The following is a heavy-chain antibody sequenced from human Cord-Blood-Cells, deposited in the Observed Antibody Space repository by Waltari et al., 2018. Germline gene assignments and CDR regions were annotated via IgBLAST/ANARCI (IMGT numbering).Heavy chain of an antibody. Sequence: MQLVQSGPEVKKPGTSVRVSCKAFGFTFTSSAVPWVRQARGQRLEWIGWIVVGSGNTNYAQKFQERVTITRDMSTSTAYMELSSLRSEDTAVYYCAADPYCGGDCYDAFDIWGQGTMVTVSS. CDR1: GFTFTSSA. V-gene: IGHV1-58*01. CDR3: AADPYCGGDCYDAFDI. CDR2: IVVGSGNT. D-gene: IGHD2-21*01. J-gene: IGHJ3*02.